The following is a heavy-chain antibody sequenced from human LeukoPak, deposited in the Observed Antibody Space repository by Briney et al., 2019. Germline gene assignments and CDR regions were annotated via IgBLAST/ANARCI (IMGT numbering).Heavy chain of an antibody. CDR3: VRAWDY. D-gene: IGHD1-26*01. J-gene: IGHJ4*02. CDR2: IDSDGSIT. CDR1: GFTFSRYW. Sequence: GGSLRLSCAASGFTFSRYWMYWVRQAPGKGLLWVSHIDSDGSITSYADSVKGRFTVSRDNAKNTVYLQMDSLRAEDTAVYYCVRAWDYWGQGTLVTVPS. V-gene: IGHV3-74*01.